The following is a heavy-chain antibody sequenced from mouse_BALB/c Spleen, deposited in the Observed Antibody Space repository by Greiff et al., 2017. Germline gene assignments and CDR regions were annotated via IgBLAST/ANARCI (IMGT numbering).Heavy chain of an antibody. Sequence: VKLMESGAELVKPGASVKLSCKASGYTFTSYYMYWVKQRPGQGLEWIGEINPSNGGTNFNEKFKSKATLTVDKSSSTAYMQLSSLTSEDSAVYYCTRRGLRRSYAMDYWGQGTSVTVSS. CDR3: TRRGLRRSYAMDY. D-gene: IGHD2-4*01. J-gene: IGHJ4*01. V-gene: IGHV1S81*02. CDR1: GYTFTSYY. CDR2: INPSNGGT.